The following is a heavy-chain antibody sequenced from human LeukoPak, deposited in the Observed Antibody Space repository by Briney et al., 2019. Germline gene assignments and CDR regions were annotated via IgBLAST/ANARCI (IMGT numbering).Heavy chain of an antibody. CDR2: IWYDGSSA. D-gene: IGHD6-19*01. CDR1: GFTVSSYG. J-gene: IGHJ4*02. Sequence: PGGCLRLSCAASGFTVSSYGGHWVRQAPGKGREGVAVIWYDGSSAYYADSLKRRFTISRDNSRNPLSLQLNTLTAEDTAVYYCARGSRWMVPTFDYWGQGTLVTVSS. CDR3: ARGSRWMVPTFDY. V-gene: IGHV3-33*01.